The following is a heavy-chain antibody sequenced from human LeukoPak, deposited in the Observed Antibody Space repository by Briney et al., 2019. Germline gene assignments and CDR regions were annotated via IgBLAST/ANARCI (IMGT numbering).Heavy chain of an antibody. CDR3: AREANPGWPPKGRDAFDI. CDR2: TSHDGSNK. J-gene: IGHJ3*02. CDR1: GIIFSNHT. Sequence: GGPLKLSCGTSGIIFSNHTMHWGRQAPGEGVEWVAITSHDGSNKNYPYFVQGRFTIARNNSQNTLSLQMNPPGMEYTALYYFAREANPGWPPKGRDAFDIWRQGTMVSVSS. V-gene: IGHV3-30*01. D-gene: IGHD6-19*01.